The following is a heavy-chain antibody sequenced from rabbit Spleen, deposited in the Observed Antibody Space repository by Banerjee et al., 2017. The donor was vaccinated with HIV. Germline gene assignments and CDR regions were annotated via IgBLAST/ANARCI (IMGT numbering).Heavy chain of an antibody. Sequence: QDQLVESGGGLVQPGGSLKLSCKASGFDFSSYGMSWVRQAPGKGLEWIGYIDPIFANTYYASWVNGRFTISNHNAQNTLYLQVRSLTAADTATYFCARGSAAMTMVITGYYLSLWGPGTLVTVS. V-gene: IGHV1S47*01. CDR3: ARGSAAMTMVITGYYLSL. CDR1: GFDFSSYG. CDR2: IDPIFANT. J-gene: IGHJ4*01. D-gene: IGHD2-1*01.